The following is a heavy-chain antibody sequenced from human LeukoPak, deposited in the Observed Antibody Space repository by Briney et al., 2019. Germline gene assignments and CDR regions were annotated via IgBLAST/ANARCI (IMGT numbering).Heavy chain of an antibody. CDR3: AKEPREYCSSTSCPNWFDS. CDR2: SSASGGTT. Sequence: GGSLRLSCAASGFTFNNYSMSWVGQAPGKGLEWVSASSASGGTTYYADSVKGGFTIPRDNSENTLFLQMNSLRAEDTAVYYCAKEPREYCSSTSCPNWFDSWGQGTLVTVSS. D-gene: IGHD2-2*01. CDR1: GFTFNNYS. J-gene: IGHJ5*01. V-gene: IGHV3-23*01.